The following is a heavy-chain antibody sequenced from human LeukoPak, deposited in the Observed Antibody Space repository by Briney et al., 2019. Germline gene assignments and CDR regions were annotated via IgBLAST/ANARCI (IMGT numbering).Heavy chain of an antibody. V-gene: IGHV3-30*03. CDR2: ISYDGSNK. J-gene: IGHJ4*02. CDR1: GFTFSSYG. CDR3: ARREYSGSYPFDY. Sequence: GGSLRLSCAASGFTFSSYGMHWVRQAPGKGLEWVAVISYDGSNKYYADSVKGRFTISRDNSKNTLYLQMNSLRAEDTAVYYCARREYSGSYPFDYWGQGTLVTVYS. D-gene: IGHD1-26*01.